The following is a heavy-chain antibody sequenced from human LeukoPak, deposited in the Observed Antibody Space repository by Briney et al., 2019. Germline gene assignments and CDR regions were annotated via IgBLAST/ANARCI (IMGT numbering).Heavy chain of an antibody. V-gene: IGHV4-61*02. Sequence: SQTLSLTCTVSGGSISSGSYYWSWIRQPAGKGLEWIGRIYTSGSTNYNPSLKSRVTISVDTSKNQFSLKLSSVTAADTAVYYCAREEANWGRLDYWGQGTLVTVSS. CDR2: IYTSGST. J-gene: IGHJ4*02. D-gene: IGHD7-27*01. CDR3: AREEANWGRLDY. CDR1: GGSISSGSYY.